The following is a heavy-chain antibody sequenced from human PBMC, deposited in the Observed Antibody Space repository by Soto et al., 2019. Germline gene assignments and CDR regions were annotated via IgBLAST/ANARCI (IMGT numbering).Heavy chain of an antibody. CDR2: FDPEDGET. J-gene: IGHJ4*02. Sequence: ASVKVSCKVSGYTLTDLSMHWVRQAPGKGLEWMGGFDPEDGETIYAQKFQGRVTMTEDISTDTAYMELSSLRSEDTAVYYCATDLPSGSYGSHPEYYFDYWGQGTLVTVSS. D-gene: IGHD1-26*01. V-gene: IGHV1-24*01. CDR3: ATDLPSGSYGSHPEYYFDY. CDR1: GYTLTDLS.